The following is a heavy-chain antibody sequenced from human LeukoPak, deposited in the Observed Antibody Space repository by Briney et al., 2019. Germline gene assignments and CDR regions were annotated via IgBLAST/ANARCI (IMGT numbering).Heavy chain of an antibody. CDR1: GYTFTGYY. D-gene: IGHD3-10*01. V-gene: IGHV1-2*06. CDR2: INPNSGGT. J-gene: IGHJ4*02. Sequence: GASVKVSCKASGYTFTGYYMHWVRQAPGQGLEWMGRINPNSGGTNYAQKFQGRVTMTRDTSISTAYMELSRLRSDHTAVYYCARGMVREGSRYHVYFDYWGQGTLVTVSS. CDR3: ARGMVREGSRYHVYFDY.